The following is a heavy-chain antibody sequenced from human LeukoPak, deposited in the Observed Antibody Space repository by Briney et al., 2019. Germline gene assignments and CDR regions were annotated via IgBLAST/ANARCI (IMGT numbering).Heavy chain of an antibody. J-gene: IGHJ4*02. Sequence: PSGTLSLTCAVSGGSITSSNWWSWVRQSPGKGLEWIGEIYHTGDTNYNPSLTSRLTISVAKSKNQFSLMLNSVTAADTAVYYCATAGQWLASRPHDSWGQGTLVTVSS. CDR3: ATAGQWLASRPHDS. D-gene: IGHD6-19*01. CDR2: IYHTGDT. V-gene: IGHV4-4*02. CDR1: GGSITSSNW.